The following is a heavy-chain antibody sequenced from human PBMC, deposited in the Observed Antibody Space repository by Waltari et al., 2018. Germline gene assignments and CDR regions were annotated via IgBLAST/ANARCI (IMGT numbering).Heavy chain of an antibody. Sequence: EVQLLESVGGLVQPGGSLRLSCAASGFTFSSYAMSWVRQAPGKGLEWVSAISGSGGSTYYADSVKGRFTISRDNSKNTLYLQMNSLRAEDTAVYYCAKGPDTAMVYYYYYYMDVWGKGTTVTVSS. CDR2: ISGSGGST. V-gene: IGHV3-23*01. CDR1: GFTFSSYA. J-gene: IGHJ6*03. CDR3: AKGPDTAMVYYYYYYMDV. D-gene: IGHD5-18*01.